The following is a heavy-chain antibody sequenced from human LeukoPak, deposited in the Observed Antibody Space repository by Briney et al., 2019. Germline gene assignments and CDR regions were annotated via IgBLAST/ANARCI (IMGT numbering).Heavy chain of an antibody. CDR2: IKHDGREE. CDR1: GFPFATYW. Sequence: GGSLRLSCEGSGFPFATYWMACVRQAPGKGLEWVASIKHDGREEHYVDSIKGRFTISRDNGKNSVYLQMKNLRVEDTAMYYCSREFHPWGQGTLVIVSS. V-gene: IGHV3-7*01. J-gene: IGHJ5*02. CDR3: SREFHP.